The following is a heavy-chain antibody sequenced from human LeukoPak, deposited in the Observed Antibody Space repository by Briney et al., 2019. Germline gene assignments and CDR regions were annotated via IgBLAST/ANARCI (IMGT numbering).Heavy chain of an antibody. CDR1: GGTFSRYA. CDR3: ARSEDYGSGSYQLDY. V-gene: IGHV1-69*06. D-gene: IGHD3-10*01. J-gene: IGHJ4*02. CDR2: LIPIFGTA. Sequence: SVKVSCKASGGTFSRYAISCVPDALGQGLECMGGLIPIFGTANYAQKFQGRVTITADKSTSTAYMELSSLRSEDTAVYYCARSEDYGSGSYQLDYWGQGTLVTVSS.